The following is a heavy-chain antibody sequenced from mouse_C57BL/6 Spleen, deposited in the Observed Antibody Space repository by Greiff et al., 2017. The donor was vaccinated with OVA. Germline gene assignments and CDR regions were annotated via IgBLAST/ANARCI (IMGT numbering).Heavy chain of an antibody. D-gene: IGHD2-5*01. V-gene: IGHV1-82*01. CDR1: GYAFSSYC. Sequence: VQLKESGPELVKPGASVKISCKASGYAFSSYCMNWVKQRPGKGLEWIGWIYPGDGDTNYNGKFKGKATLTADKSSSTAYMQLSSLTSEDSAVDFCARTYYSNCGFAYWGQGTLVTVSA. CDR2: IYPGDGDT. CDR3: ARTYYSNCGFAY. J-gene: IGHJ3*01.